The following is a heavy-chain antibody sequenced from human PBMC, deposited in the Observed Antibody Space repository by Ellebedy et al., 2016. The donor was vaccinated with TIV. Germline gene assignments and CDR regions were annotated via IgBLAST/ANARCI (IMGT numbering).Heavy chain of an antibody. CDR2: INPNSGGT. CDR3: ARDRARSSSSVGRDDAFDI. CDR1: GYTFTSYY. V-gene: IGHV1-2*04. J-gene: IGHJ3*02. D-gene: IGHD2-2*01. Sequence: AASVKVSCKASGYTFTSYYMHWVRQAPGQGLEWMGWINPNSGGTNYAQKFQGWVTMTRDTSISTAYMELSRLRFDDTAVYYCARDRARSSSSVGRDDAFDIWGQGTMVTVSS.